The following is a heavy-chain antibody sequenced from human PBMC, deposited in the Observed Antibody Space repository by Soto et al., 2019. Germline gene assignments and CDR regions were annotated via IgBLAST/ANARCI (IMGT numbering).Heavy chain of an antibody. D-gene: IGHD2-15*01. V-gene: IGHV3-23*01. CDR3: ARAIVVVANGFWFDP. CDR2: ITGSGTST. CDR1: GFTFSSYA. Sequence: GGSLRLSCAASGFTFSSYAMSWVRQAPGKGLEWVSAITGSGTSTDYADSVKGRFTISRDNSENTLYLQMNSLRAEDTAVYYCARAIVVVANGFWFDPWGQGTLVTVSS. J-gene: IGHJ5*02.